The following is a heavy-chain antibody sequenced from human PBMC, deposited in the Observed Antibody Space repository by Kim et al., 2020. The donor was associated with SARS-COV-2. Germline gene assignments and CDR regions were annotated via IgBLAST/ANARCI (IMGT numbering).Heavy chain of an antibody. CDR2: TYYRSKWYN. J-gene: IGHJ5*02. CDR3: ARDEQQLVRGVGNWFDP. Sequence: SQTLSLTCAISGDSVSSNSAAWNWIRQSPSRGLEWLGRTYYRSKWYNDYAVSVKSRITINPDTSKNQFSLQLNSVTPEDTAVYYCARDEQQLVRGVGNWFDPWGQGTLVTVSS. CDR1: GDSVSSNSAA. V-gene: IGHV6-1*01. D-gene: IGHD6-13*01.